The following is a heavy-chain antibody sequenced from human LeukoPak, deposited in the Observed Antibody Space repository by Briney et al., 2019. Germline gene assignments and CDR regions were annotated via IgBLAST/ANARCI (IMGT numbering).Heavy chain of an antibody. V-gene: IGHV3-30*18. CDR3: AKDYYDSSGYIPYYYYYGMDV. J-gene: IGHJ6*02. Sequence: GGSLRLSCAASGFTFSSYGMHWVRQAPGKGLEWVAFISYDGSNKYYADSVKGRFTISRDNSKNTLYLQMNSLRAEYTAVYYFAKDYYDSSGYIPYYYYYGMDVWGQGTTVTVSS. D-gene: IGHD3-22*01. CDR1: GFTFSSYG. CDR2: ISYDGSNK.